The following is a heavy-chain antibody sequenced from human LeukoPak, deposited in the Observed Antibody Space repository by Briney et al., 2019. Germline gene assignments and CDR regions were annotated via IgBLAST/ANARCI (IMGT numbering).Heavy chain of an antibody. V-gene: IGHV3-53*01. Sequence: GGSLRLSCTASGFSVSSNFMSWVRQAPGKGLEWVSVLYSGANTYYADSVKGRFTISRDNSKNTLYLQMNSLRADDMAVYYCARAVAYYYVSGNYYPGAFDIWGQGTMVTVSS. CDR3: ARAVAYYYVSGNYYPGAFDI. D-gene: IGHD3-10*01. CDR1: GFSVSSNF. CDR2: LYSGANT. J-gene: IGHJ3*02.